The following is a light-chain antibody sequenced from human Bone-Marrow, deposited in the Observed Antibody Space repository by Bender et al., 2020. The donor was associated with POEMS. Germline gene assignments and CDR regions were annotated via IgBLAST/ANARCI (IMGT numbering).Light chain of an antibody. CDR2: EVI. Sequence: QSALTQPPSASGSPGQSVTISCTGSSSDIGTYDYVSWYQQHPGKAPKLMIYEVIKRPSGVSNRFSGSKSGNTASLTISGLQAEDEADYHCCSYAGSNTLIFGGGTKVTVL. J-gene: IGLJ2*01. V-gene: IGLV2-8*01. CDR3: CSYAGSNTLI. CDR1: SSDIGTYDY.